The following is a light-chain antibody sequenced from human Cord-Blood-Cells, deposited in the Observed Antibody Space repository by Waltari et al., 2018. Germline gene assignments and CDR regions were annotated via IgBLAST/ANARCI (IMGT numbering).Light chain of an antibody. CDR2: SNN. V-gene: IGLV1-44*01. CDR1: SSNIGSNT. J-gene: IGLJ1*01. CDR3: AAWDDSLNGYV. Sequence: QSVLTQPPSASGPPGQRVPISCSGSSSNIGSNTVNWYQQLPGTAPKLLIYSNNQRPSGVPDRFSGSKSGTSASLAISGLQSEDEADYYCAAWDDSLNGYVFGTGTKVTVL.